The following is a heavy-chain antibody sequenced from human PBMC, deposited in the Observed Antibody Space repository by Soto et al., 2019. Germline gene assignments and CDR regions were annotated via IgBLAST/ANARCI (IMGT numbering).Heavy chain of an antibody. CDR1: GGSISSYY. D-gene: IGHD3-3*01. CDR2: IYYSGST. CDR3: TRVAYDFWSGWGGAGYYYYMDV. J-gene: IGHJ6*03. V-gene: IGHV4-59*01. Sequence: QVQLQESGPGLVKPSETLSLTSTVSGGSISSYYWSWIRQPPGKGLEWIGYIYYSGSTNYNPSLKSRVTISVDTSKNQFSLKLSSVTAADTAVYFCTRVAYDFWSGWGGAGYYYYMDVWGKGTTVTVSS.